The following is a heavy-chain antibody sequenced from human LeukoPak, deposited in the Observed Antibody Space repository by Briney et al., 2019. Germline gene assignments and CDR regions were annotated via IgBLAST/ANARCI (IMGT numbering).Heavy chain of an antibody. J-gene: IGHJ5*02. D-gene: IGHD2-2*02. CDR3: ARGRRYCSSTSCYSYCSGGSCSWFDP. CDR1: GGSFSGYY. Sequence: PSETLSLTCAVYGGSFSGYYWSWIRQPPGKGLEWIGEINHSGSTNYNPSLKSRVTISVDTSKNQFSLKLSSETAADTAVYYCARGRRYCSSTSCYSYCSGGSCSWFDPWGQGTLVTVSS. V-gene: IGHV4-34*01. CDR2: INHSGST.